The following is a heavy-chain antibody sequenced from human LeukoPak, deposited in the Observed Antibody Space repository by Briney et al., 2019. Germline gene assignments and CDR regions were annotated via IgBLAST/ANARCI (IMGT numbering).Heavy chain of an antibody. CDR2: ISGSGGST. CDR3: AGEPVPGGVDP. V-gene: IGHV3-23*01. D-gene: IGHD2-21*01. CDR1: GFTVSSNY. J-gene: IGHJ5*02. Sequence: GGSLRLSCAASGFTVSSNYMSWVRQAPGKGLEWVSAISGSGGSTYYADSVKGRFTISRDNSKNTLYLQMNSLRAEDTAVYYCAGEPVPGGVDPWGQGTLVTVSS.